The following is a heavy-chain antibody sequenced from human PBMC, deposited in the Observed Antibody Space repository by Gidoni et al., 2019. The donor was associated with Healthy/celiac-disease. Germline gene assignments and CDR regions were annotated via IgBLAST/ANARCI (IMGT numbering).Heavy chain of an antibody. J-gene: IGHJ3*02. V-gene: IGHV1-2*02. Sequence: QVQLVQSGAEVKKPGASVKVSCKASGYTFTGYYTHWVRQAPGHGLAWMGWINPNSGGTNYAQKFQGRVTMTRDTSISTAYMELSRLRSDDTAVYYCASLCSSTSCYDAFDIWGQGTMVTVSS. D-gene: IGHD2-2*01. CDR2: INPNSGGT. CDR3: ASLCSSTSCYDAFDI. CDR1: GYTFTGYY.